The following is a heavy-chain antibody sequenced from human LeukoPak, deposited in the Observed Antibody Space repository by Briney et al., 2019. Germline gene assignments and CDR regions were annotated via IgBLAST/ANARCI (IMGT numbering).Heavy chain of an antibody. Sequence: GGSLRLSCAASGFTLSSHSMSWVRQAPGKGLEWVANIKQDGSEKNYVGSVKGRFTIARDNAKNSLYLQMNSLRAEDTAVYYCARSSITMVRGVIKSTTSWYHYYNMDVWGKGTTVTVSS. CDR3: ARSSITMVRGVIKSTTSWYHYYNMDV. J-gene: IGHJ6*03. CDR2: IKQDGSEK. D-gene: IGHD3-10*01. V-gene: IGHV3-7*01. CDR1: GFTLSSHS.